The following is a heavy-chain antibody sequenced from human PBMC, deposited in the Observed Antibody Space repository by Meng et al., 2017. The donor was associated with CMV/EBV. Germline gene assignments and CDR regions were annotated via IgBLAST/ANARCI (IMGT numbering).Heavy chain of an antibody. Sequence: ESLMFSCAASGFTVSSNYMSWVRQAPGKGLEWVSVIYSGGSTYYADSVKGRFTISRDNSKNTLYLQMNSLRAEDTAVYYCARAAMVRGGLYWGQGTLVTVSS. CDR2: IYSGGST. V-gene: IGHV3-66*02. CDR1: GFTVSSNY. CDR3: ARAAMVRGGLY. J-gene: IGHJ4*02. D-gene: IGHD3-10*01.